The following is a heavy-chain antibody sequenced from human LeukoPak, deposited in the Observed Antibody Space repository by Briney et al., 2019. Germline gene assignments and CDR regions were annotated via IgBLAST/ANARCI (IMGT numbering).Heavy chain of an antibody. CDR3: ARVRGRDGYFDY. Sequence: SDTLSLTCSVSGGSITATRSYGAWVRQPPGKGLEWIASISFGGDTYYAPSLESRVLISVDTSKNTFSLRLTSVTAADTAVYYCARVRGRDGYFDYWGRGTLVTVSS. CDR1: GGSITATRSY. V-gene: IGHV4-39*07. CDR2: ISFGGDT. J-gene: IGHJ4*02. D-gene: IGHD5-24*01.